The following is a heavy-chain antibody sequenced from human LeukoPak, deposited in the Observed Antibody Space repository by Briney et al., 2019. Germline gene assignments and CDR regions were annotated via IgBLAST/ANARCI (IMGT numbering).Heavy chain of an antibody. J-gene: IGHJ6*03. V-gene: IGHV4-39*01. CDR1: GGSISSSSYY. D-gene: IGHD2-2*01. CDR3: ARIKYCSSTSCPYYYYYYMDV. Sequence: PSETLSLTCTVSGGSISSSSYYWGWIRQPPGKGLEWIGSIYYSGSPYYNPPLKSRITISVDTSKDQFSLKLSSVTAAYTAVYYCARIKYCSSTSCPYYYYYYMDVWGKGTTVTVSS. CDR2: IYYSGSP.